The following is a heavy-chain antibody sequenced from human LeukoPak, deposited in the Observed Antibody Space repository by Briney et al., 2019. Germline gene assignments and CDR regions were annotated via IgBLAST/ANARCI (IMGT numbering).Heavy chain of an antibody. D-gene: IGHD5-24*01. CDR2: IIPILGIA. Sequence: SVKVSCKASGGTFSSYAISWVRQAPGQGLEWMGRIIPILGIANYAQKFQGRVTITADKSTSTAYMELSSLRSEDTAVYYCARDEEMATLRLQVYGMDVWGQGTTVTVSS. V-gene: IGHV1-69*04. J-gene: IGHJ6*02. CDR1: GGTFSSYA. CDR3: ARDEEMATLRLQVYGMDV.